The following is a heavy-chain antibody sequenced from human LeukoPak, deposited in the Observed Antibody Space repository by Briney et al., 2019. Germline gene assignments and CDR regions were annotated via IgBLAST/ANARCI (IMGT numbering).Heavy chain of an antibody. CDR2: MNPNSGNT. Sequence: ASVKVSCKASGYTFTSYDINWVRQATGQGLEWMGWMNPNSGNTGYAQKFQGRVTMTRNTSISTAYMELRSLRSEDTAVYYCARLCSSGWGYYYYYYMDVWGKGTTVTISS. J-gene: IGHJ6*03. D-gene: IGHD6-19*01. CDR3: ARLCSSGWGYYYYYYMDV. CDR1: GYTFTSYD. V-gene: IGHV1-8*01.